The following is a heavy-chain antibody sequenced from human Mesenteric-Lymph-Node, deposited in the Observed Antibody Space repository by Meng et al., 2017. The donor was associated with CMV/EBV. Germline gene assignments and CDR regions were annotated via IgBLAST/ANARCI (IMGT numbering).Heavy chain of an antibody. CDR1: GYTFSAYY. V-gene: IGHV1-2*06. CDR2: INPNSGGT. J-gene: IGHJ2*01. D-gene: IGHD2/OR15-2a*01. CDR3: ARGVIALARFRYFDL. Sequence: SGYTFSAYYMHWIRQAPGQGLEWMGRINPNSGGTNYPQKFQGRVTMTRDTSITTAYMELSRLTSDDTAVYYCARGVIALARFRYFDLWGRGTLVTVSS.